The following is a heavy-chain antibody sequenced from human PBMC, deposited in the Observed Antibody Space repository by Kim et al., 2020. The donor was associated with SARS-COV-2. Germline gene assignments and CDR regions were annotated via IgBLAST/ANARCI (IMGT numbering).Heavy chain of an antibody. CDR2: ICGDGGST. CDR1: GFTFSSYA. Sequence: GGSLRLSCAASGFTFSSYAMRWVRQAPGKGLEWVAVICGDGGSTYYADSVKGRFTISRDNSKNTLYLQMNSLRAEDTAVYYCAKDSSGYSGYGNGSFDYWGQGTLVTVSS. D-gene: IGHD5-12*01. CDR3: AKDSSGYSGYGNGSFDY. J-gene: IGHJ4*02. V-gene: IGHV3-33*06.